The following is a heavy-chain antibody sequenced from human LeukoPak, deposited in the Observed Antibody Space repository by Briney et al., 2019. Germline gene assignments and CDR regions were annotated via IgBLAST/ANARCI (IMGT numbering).Heavy chain of an antibody. V-gene: IGHV4-39*01. J-gene: IGHJ4*02. CDR1: GGSISSSSYY. D-gene: IGHD3-10*01. CDR2: IYYSGST. CDR3: ARFEHYYGSGSYIGDY. Sequence: PSETLSLTCTVSGGSISSSSYYWGWIPQPPGKGLEWIGSIYYSGSTYYNPSLKSRVTISVDTSKNQFSLKLSSVTAADTAVYYCARFEHYYGSGSYIGDYWGQGTLVTAPS.